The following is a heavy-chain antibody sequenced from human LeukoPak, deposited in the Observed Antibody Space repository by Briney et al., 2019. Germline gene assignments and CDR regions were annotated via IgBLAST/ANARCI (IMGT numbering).Heavy chain of an antibody. CDR2: IYYSGST. Sequence: SETLSLTCTVSGGSISSSSYYWGWIRQPPGKGLEWIGSIYYSGSTYYNPSLKSRVTISVDTSKNQFSLKLSSVTAADTAVYYCARGSRNSPTRSMPMLRERTNWFDPWGQGTLVTVSS. CDR3: ARGSRNSPTRSMPMLRERTNWFDP. CDR1: GGSISSSSYY. J-gene: IGHJ5*02. D-gene: IGHD2-2*01. V-gene: IGHV4-39*07.